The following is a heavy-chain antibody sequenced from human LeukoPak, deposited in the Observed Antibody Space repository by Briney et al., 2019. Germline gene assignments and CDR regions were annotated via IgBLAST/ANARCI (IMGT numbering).Heavy chain of an antibody. J-gene: IGHJ4*02. Sequence: ASVKVSCKASGYTFTSYYMHWVRQAPGQGLEWMGIINPSGGSTSYAQKFQGRVTMTRDTSTSTVYMELSSLRSDDTAVYYCASLSYDILTGYQMGDYWGQGTLVTVSS. V-gene: IGHV1-46*01. D-gene: IGHD3-9*01. CDR1: GYTFTSYY. CDR2: INPSGGST. CDR3: ASLSYDILTGYQMGDY.